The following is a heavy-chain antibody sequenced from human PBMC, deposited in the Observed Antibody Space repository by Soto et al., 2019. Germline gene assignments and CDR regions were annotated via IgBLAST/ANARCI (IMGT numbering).Heavy chain of an antibody. CDR1: GGTLSSSIYY. D-gene: IGHD1-26*01. Sequence: PSETLSLTCPVSGGTLSSSIYYWGWHRQPPGKGLEWIGSIYYSGSTYYNPSLKSRVTISVDTSKNHFSLKLSSVTAADTAVYYCATQEVGGSYVYTFDPWGQGTLVTVSS. J-gene: IGHJ5*02. V-gene: IGHV4-39*02. CDR3: ATQEVGGSYVYTFDP. CDR2: IYYSGST.